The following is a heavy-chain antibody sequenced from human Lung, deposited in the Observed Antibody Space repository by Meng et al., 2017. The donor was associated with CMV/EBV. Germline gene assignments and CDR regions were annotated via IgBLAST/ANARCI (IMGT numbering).Heavy chain of an antibody. J-gene: IGHJ4*02. CDR3: AKSYYDSSGYYYN. Sequence: GGSLRLXCAASGFTFSSYAMSWVRQAPGKGLEWVSAISGSGGSTYYADSVKGRFTISRDNSKNTLYLQMNSLRAEDTAVYYCAKSYYDSSGYYYNWGQGNXVNGAS. CDR2: ISGSGGST. V-gene: IGHV3-23*01. D-gene: IGHD3-22*01. CDR1: GFTFSSYA.